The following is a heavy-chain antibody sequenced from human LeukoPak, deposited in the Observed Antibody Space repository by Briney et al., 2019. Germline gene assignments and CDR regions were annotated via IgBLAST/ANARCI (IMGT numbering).Heavy chain of an antibody. CDR3: ARDPGYYDSSGYFPAYFQH. CDR2: ISSSSSYI. D-gene: IGHD3-22*01. Sequence: GGSLRLSCAASGFTFSSYSMNWVRQAPGKGLEWVSSISSSSSYIYYADSVKGRFTISRDNAKNSLYLQMNSLRAEDTAAYYCARDPGYYDSSGYFPAYFQHWGQGTLVTVSS. J-gene: IGHJ1*01. CDR1: GFTFSSYS. V-gene: IGHV3-21*01.